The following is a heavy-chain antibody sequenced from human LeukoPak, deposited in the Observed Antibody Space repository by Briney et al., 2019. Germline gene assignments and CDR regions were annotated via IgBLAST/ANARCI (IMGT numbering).Heavy chain of an antibody. D-gene: IGHD5-12*01. Sequence: QPGGSLRLSCAASGFTFRSYWMSWVRQAPGKGLEWVANINQAGSVQYYADSVKGRFTISRDDAKNSLYVQMNSLRDEDTAVYYCARVGYSGWNLEYWGQGTLVTVSS. J-gene: IGHJ4*02. CDR3: ARVGYSGWNLEY. V-gene: IGHV3-7*01. CDR1: GFTFRSYW. CDR2: INQAGSVQ.